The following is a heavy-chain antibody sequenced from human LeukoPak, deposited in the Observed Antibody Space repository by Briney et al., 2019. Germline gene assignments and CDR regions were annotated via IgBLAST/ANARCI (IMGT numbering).Heavy chain of an antibody. CDR3: ARSDIVGATTFDY. J-gene: IGHJ4*02. CDR1: GYSFTSYW. Sequence: GESLQISCKGSGYSFTSYWIGWGRQLPGKGLEWMGIIYPGDSDTRYSPSFQGQVTISADKSISTAYLQWSSLKASDTAMYYCARSDIVGATTFDYWGQGTLVTVSS. D-gene: IGHD1-26*01. V-gene: IGHV5-51*01. CDR2: IYPGDSDT.